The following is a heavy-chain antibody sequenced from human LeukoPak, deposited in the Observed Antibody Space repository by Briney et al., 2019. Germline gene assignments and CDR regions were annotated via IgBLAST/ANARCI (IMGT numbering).Heavy chain of an antibody. D-gene: IGHD3-9*01. Sequence: SGGSLRLSCEGSAFIFSGHWMNWVRQTPGKGLEWVASIKEDGSERQYVDSVKGRFSISRDNTKGSLFLQLNSLRAEDTAVYYCARGYFDWLNWFDPWGQGTLVTVSS. CDR3: ARGYFDWLNWFDP. J-gene: IGHJ5*02. V-gene: IGHV3-7*03. CDR1: AFIFSGHW. CDR2: IKEDGSER.